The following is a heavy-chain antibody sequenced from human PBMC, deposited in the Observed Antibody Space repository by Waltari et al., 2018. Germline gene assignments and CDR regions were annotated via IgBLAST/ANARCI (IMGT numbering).Heavy chain of an antibody. D-gene: IGHD5-18*01. CDR2: IDYSGSP. J-gene: IGHJ4*02. V-gene: IGHV4-59*01. CDR1: GGSISGYS. Sequence: QVQLQESGPGLVKPSETLSLTCTVSGGSISGYSWSWIRQSPGKGLEWSGDIDYSGSPNYNPSLKSRVTISVDTSKNQFSLKLSSVTAADTAVYYCTRGSPGYTDFDSWGQGTLVTVSS. CDR3: TRGSPGYTDFDS.